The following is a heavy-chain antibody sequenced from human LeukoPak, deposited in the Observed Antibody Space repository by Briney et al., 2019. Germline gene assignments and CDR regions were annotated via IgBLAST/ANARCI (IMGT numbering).Heavy chain of an antibody. Sequence: PGGSLRLSCAASGFTFSSYGMHWVRQAPGKGLEWVAVIWYDGSNKYYADSVKGRFTISRDNSKNTLYLQMNSLRAEDTAVYYCARDPYCSGGSCYGTDYWGQGTLVTVSS. D-gene: IGHD2-15*01. CDR2: IWYDGSNK. CDR3: ARDPYCSGGSCYGTDY. J-gene: IGHJ4*02. V-gene: IGHV3-33*01. CDR1: GFTFSSYG.